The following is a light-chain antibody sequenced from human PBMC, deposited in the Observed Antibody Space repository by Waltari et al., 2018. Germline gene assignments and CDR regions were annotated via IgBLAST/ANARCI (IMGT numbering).Light chain of an antibody. CDR1: SSTLGRNT. J-gene: IGLJ3*02. Sequence: QSGLTQSSSVSGTPGQRVTISCSGSSSTLGRNTVTWDQQLPGTAPKLLRCSNGGGAWGGPDRFSGSKSGTSASLAISGLQSEDEADYYCEAWDDRLNGRVFGGGTKLTVL. CDR2: SNG. V-gene: IGLV1-44*01. CDR3: EAWDDRLNGRV.